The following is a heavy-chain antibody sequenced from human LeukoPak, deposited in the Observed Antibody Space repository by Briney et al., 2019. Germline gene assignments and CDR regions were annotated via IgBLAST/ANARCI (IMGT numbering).Heavy chain of an antibody. V-gene: IGHV1-69*13. CDR1: GGTFSSYA. J-gene: IGHJ6*02. CDR2: IIPIFGTA. CDR3: ARVRRSGAYYYGMDV. Sequence: ASVKVSCKASGGTFSSYAISWVRQAPGQGLEWMGGIIPIFGTANYAQKFQGRVTITADESTSTAYMELSSLRSEDTAVYYCARVRRSGAYYYGMDVWGQGTTVTVSS. D-gene: IGHD1-26*01.